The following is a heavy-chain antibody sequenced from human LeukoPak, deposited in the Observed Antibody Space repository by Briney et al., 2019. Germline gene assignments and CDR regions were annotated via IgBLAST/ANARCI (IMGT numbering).Heavy chain of an antibody. CDR1: GFTFSSYG. Sequence: GGSLRLSCAASGFTFSSYGMHWVRQAPGKGLEWVAVIWYDGSNKYYADSVKGRFTISRDNSKNTLYPQMNSLRAEDTAVYYCAQDLAAAGSYFDYWGQGTLGTVSS. V-gene: IGHV3-33*06. J-gene: IGHJ4*02. D-gene: IGHD6-13*01. CDR3: AQDLAAAGSYFDY. CDR2: IWYDGSNK.